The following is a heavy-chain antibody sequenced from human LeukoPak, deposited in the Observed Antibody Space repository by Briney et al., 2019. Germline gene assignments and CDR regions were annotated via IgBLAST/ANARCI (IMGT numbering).Heavy chain of an antibody. CDR2: INPNSGGT. D-gene: IGHD6-19*01. CDR1: GYTFTGYY. Sequence: ASVTVSFTASGYTFTGYYMHWVRQAPGQGLEWMGWINPNSGGTNYAQKFQGRVTMTRDTSISTAYMELSRLRSDDTAVYYCARDPQGAVAGTLLDYWGQGTLVTVSS. J-gene: IGHJ4*02. CDR3: ARDPQGAVAGTLLDY. V-gene: IGHV1-2*02.